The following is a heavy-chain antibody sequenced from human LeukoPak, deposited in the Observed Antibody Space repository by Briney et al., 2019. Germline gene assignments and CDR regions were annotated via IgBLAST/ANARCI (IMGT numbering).Heavy chain of an antibody. CDR2: IKQDGSEK. V-gene: IGHV3-7*01. CDR3: ARVGSRPGRQWLVSNAFDI. CDR1: GFTFSSHW. J-gene: IGHJ3*02. D-gene: IGHD6-19*01. Sequence: GGSLRLSCAASGFTFSSHWMSWVRQAPGKGLEWVANIKQDGSEKFYQDSVKGRFTISRDNAKKSLYLQMNSLRAEDTAVYYCARVGSRPGRQWLVSNAFDIWGQGTMVTVSS.